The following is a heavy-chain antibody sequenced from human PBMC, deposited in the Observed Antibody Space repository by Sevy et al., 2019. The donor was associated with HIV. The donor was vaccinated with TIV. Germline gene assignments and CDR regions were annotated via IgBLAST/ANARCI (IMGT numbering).Heavy chain of an antibody. D-gene: IGHD2-21*02. Sequence: GGSLRLSYAASGFTLGSYTMNWVRQAPGKGLEWVASISATGGSTYYADSVKGRFTISRDVSKGILYLQMNSLTAEDTAIFYCAKTLQKLPFHPHYFDYWGQGTLVTVSS. V-gene: IGHV3-23*01. CDR3: AKTLQKLPFHPHYFDY. CDR1: GFTLGSYT. J-gene: IGHJ4*02. CDR2: ISATGGST.